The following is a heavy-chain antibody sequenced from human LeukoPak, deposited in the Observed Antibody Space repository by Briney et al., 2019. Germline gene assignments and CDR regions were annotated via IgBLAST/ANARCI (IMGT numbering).Heavy chain of an antibody. D-gene: IGHD3-10*01. J-gene: IGHJ6*02. CDR2: FDPEDGET. Sequence: GASVKVSCKVSGYTLTELSMHWVRQAPGKRLEWMGGFDPEDGETIYAQKFQGRVTMTEDTSTDTAYMELSSLRSEDTAVYYCATDGSGSYYNVRGYGMDVWGQGTTVTVSS. CDR1: GYTLTELS. V-gene: IGHV1-24*01. CDR3: ATDGSGSYYNVRGYGMDV.